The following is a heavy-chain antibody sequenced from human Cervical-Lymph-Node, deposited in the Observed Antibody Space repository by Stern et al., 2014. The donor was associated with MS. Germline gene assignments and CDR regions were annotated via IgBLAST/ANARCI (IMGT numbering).Heavy chain of an antibody. CDR3: ARDHCSGGSCLYFDY. CDR2: IYISGTT. Sequence: VQLVESGPGLVKPSQTLSLTCTVSGGSISSTSDYWSWIRQPAGKGLEWIGRIYISGTTNYNPSLKSRLTMSLDASKNQFSLRLSSVTAADTAVYYCARDHCSGGSCLYFDYWGQGTLVTVSS. CDR1: GGSISSTSDY. J-gene: IGHJ4*02. V-gene: IGHV4-61*02. D-gene: IGHD2-15*01.